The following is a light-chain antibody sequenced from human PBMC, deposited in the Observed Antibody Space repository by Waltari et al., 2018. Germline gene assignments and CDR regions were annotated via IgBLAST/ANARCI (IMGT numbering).Light chain of an antibody. Sequence: QSALTPPASVPASPGQSTPISPTATTGADGRVNNVPRYQQHPGKAPKLMIYDVSKRPSGISNRFSGSKSGNTASLTISGLQSEDEADYYCSSYTSSSTVVFGGGTKLTVL. V-gene: IGLV2-14*02. CDR2: DVS. CDR3: SSYTSSSTVV. J-gene: IGLJ2*01. CDR1: TGADGRVNN.